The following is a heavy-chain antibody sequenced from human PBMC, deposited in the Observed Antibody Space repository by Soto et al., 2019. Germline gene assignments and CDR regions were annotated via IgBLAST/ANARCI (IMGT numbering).Heavy chain of an antibody. V-gene: IGHV3-30*03. CDR1: GFTFSSYG. CDR3: ATSRYDSSGYLPRY. D-gene: IGHD3-22*01. Sequence: GGSLRLSCAASGFTFSSYGMHWVHQAPGKGLEWVSVISYDGSNKYYADSVKGRFTISRDNSKNTLYLQMNSLRAEDTAVYYCATSRYDSSGYLPRYWGQGTLVTVSS. CDR2: ISYDGSNK. J-gene: IGHJ4*02.